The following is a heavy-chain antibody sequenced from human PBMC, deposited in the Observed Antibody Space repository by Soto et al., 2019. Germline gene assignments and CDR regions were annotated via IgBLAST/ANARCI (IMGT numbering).Heavy chain of an antibody. CDR1: GFTYSSYS. CDR3: ARDPDQQLNYYYYGMDV. Sequence: EVQRVESGGGLVKPGGSLRLSCAASGFTYSSYSMNWVRQAPGKGLEWVSSISSSSSYIYYADSVKGRFTISRDNAKNSLYLQMHSLRAEVTAVYYCARDPDQQLNYYYYGMDVWGHGTTVTVSS. J-gene: IGHJ6*02. V-gene: IGHV3-21*01. D-gene: IGHD2-2*01. CDR2: ISSSSSYI.